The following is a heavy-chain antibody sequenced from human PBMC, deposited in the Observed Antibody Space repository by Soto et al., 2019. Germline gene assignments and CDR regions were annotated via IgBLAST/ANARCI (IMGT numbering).Heavy chain of an antibody. CDR3: AREGDLEVVTAPGGMDV. J-gene: IGHJ6*02. D-gene: IGHD2-21*02. CDR2: IWYDGSNN. Sequence: QVQLVESGGGVVQPGRSLRLSCAASGFTFSSYGMHWVRQAPGKGLEWVAVIWYDGSNNYYADSVKGRFTISRDNSKKRLYLEMDSLRAEDTGVYDCAREGDLEVVTAPGGMDVWGQGTTVTVSS. CDR1: GFTFSSYG. V-gene: IGHV3-33*01.